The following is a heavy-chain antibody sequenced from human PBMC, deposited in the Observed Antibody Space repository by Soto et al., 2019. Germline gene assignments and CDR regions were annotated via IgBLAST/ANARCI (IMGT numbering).Heavy chain of an antibody. Sequence: PSETLSLTCTVSCGSISSNSYYWGWIRQPPGKGLEWIGNVYYGGSTYYNPSLKSRVTISVETSKSQFSLKLSSVTAADTAVYYCAGGDYYHSSGYYFYYYTMDVWGQGTTVTVSS. V-gene: IGHV4-39*01. CDR2: VYYGGST. J-gene: IGHJ6*02. D-gene: IGHD3-22*01. CDR3: AGGDYYHSSGYYFYYYTMDV. CDR1: CGSISSNSYY.